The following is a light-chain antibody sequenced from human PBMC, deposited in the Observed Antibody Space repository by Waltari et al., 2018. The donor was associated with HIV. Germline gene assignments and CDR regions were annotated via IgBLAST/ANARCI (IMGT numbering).Light chain of an antibody. Sequence: SYVPTQPPSVSAAPGQTARITCGGNNIRNTGVYWYQQKPGQAPVLVVYGDSDRPSGVPDRFSGSKSGTSASLAITGLQAEDEADYYCQSYDSSLSGFTVFGGGTKLTVL. V-gene: IGLV3-21*02. CDR1: NIRNTG. CDR2: GDS. J-gene: IGLJ2*01. CDR3: QSYDSSLSGFTV.